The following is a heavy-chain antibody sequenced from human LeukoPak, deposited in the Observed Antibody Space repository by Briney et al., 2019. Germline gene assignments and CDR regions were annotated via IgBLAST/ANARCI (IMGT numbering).Heavy chain of an antibody. CDR2: ISAYNGNT. D-gene: IGHD1-14*01. J-gene: IGHJ6*02. V-gene: IGHV1-18*01. Sequence: VASVKASCTASGYTFTSYGISWVRQAPGQGLEWMGWISAYNGNTNYAQKVQGRVTMTTDTSTSTAYMELRSLRSGDTAVYYCAREETHHVYYGMDVWGQGTMVTVSS. CDR3: AREETHHVYYGMDV. CDR1: GYTFTSYG.